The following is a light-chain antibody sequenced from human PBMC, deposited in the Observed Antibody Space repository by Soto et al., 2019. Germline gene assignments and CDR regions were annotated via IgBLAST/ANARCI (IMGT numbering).Light chain of an antibody. CDR1: SSDVGGYKY. CDR3: ASYTSSSTSVI. V-gene: IGLV2-14*01. J-gene: IGLJ2*01. Sequence: QSALTQPASVSGSPGQSITISWTGTSSDVGGYKYVSWYQQHPDKAPKLIIFEVSNRPSGSSSRFSGSKSGNTASLTISGLHAEDEADYYCASYTSSSTSVIFGRGTKLTAL. CDR2: EVS.